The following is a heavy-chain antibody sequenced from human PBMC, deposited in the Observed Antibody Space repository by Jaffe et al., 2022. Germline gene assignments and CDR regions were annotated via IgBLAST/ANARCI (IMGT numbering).Heavy chain of an antibody. CDR1: GGSVSDYY. CDR3: ARSRIRFFDWPFDH. D-gene: IGHD3-9*01. J-gene: IGHJ4*02. V-gene: IGHV4-59*02. CDR2: IYYSGNS. Sequence: QVQLQESGPGLVKPSETLSLTCTVSGGSVSDYYWSWIRQSPGKGLEWIGYIYYSGNSKYSPSLESRVTMSVDTSKSHFSLKLSSVTAADTAVYYCARSRIRFFDWPFDHWGQGALVTVSS.